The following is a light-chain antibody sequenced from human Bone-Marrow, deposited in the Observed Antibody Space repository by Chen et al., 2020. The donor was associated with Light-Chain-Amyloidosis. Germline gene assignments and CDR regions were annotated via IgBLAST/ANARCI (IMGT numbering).Light chain of an antibody. J-gene: IGLJ1*01. CDR1: IRDVGVYNL. CDR2: EVT. CDR3: CSYQGCCNPYV. V-gene: IGLV2-23*02. Sequence: QSARTQPPSVSGTPGQSITVHCAGPIRDVGVYNLVSWYQQHPGKAPKLMIYEVTKRPSGVSTRFSGSKSGNTASLTISGLQAEDEADYYCCSYQGCCNPYVFGTGTKVTVL.